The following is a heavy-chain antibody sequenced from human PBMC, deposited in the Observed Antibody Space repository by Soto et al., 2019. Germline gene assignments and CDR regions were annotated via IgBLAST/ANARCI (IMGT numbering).Heavy chain of an antibody. V-gene: IGHV4-4*07. CDR1: GGSISSHY. CDR2: IYTSGRT. CDR3: ARVAVDTASYYYYDMDV. J-gene: IGHJ6*02. D-gene: IGHD5-18*01. Sequence: SETLSLTCTASGGSISSHYWCWIRQPAGKGLEWIGRIYTSGRTNYNPSLKSRVTMSVDTSKNQFSLKLSSVTVADTAVYYCARVAVDTASYYYYDMDVWGQGTTVTVSS.